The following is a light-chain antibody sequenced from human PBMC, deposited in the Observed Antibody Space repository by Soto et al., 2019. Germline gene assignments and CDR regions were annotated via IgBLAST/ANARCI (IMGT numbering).Light chain of an antibody. CDR1: QSIAYY. J-gene: IGKJ2*04. CDR2: AAS. Sequence: DIQMIQSPSSLSASVGDRVSITCRASQSIAYYLNWFQHKPGKAPKLLIYAASSLQSGVPSRFSGSGSGTDFTLTISSLQPEDCATYYCQQSSNSPMCIFGQGTK. V-gene: IGKV1-39*01. CDR3: QQSSNSPMCI.